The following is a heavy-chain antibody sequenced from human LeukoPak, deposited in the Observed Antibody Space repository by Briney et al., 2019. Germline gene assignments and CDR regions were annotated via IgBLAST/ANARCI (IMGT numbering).Heavy chain of an antibody. J-gene: IGHJ6*02. CDR3: AKASDYYGSGRGNHYYHYGMDV. V-gene: IGHV3-30*02. CDR2: IRYDGSNK. D-gene: IGHD3-10*01. CDR1: GSTFSSYG. Sequence: GGSLRLSCAASGSTFSSYGMHWVRQAPGKGLEWVAFIRYDGSNKYYADSVKGRFTISRDNSKNTLYLQMNSLRAEDTAVYYCAKASDYYGSGRGNHYYHYGMDVWGQGTTVTVSS.